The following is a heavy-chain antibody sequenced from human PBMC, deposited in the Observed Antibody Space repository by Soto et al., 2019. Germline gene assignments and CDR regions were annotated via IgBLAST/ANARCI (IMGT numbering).Heavy chain of an antibody. V-gene: IGHV1-69*13. CDR2: IIPIFGTA. CDR1: GGTFSSYA. Sequence: GASVKVSCKASGGTFSSYAISWVRQAPGQGLEWMGGIIPIFGTANYAQKFQGRVTITADESTSTAYMELSSLRSEDTAVYYCARAFGPNYYMDVWGKGTTVTVSS. CDR3: ARAFGPNYYMDV. J-gene: IGHJ6*03. D-gene: IGHD3-16*01.